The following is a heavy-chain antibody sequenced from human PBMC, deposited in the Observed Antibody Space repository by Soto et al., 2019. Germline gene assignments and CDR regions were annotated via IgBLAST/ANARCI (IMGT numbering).Heavy chain of an antibody. CDR3: AKFFVETGGSSGWPWSFHY. CDR1: GFTFSSYA. V-gene: IGHV3-23*01. CDR2: ISGSGGTT. Sequence: EVQLLESGGGLVQPGRSPRLSCAASGFTFSSYAMSWVRQAPGKGLEWVSAISGSGGTTYYADSVKGRFTISRDNSMNTLFLQMNSLRAEDTAVYYCAKFFVETGGSSGWPWSFHYWGQGTLVTVSS. D-gene: IGHD6-25*01. J-gene: IGHJ4*02.